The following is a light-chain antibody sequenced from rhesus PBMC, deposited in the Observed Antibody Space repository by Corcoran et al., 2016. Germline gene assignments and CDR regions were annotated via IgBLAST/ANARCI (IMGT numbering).Light chain of an antibody. CDR1: QSVSSY. Sequence: EIVMTQSPATLSLSPGERATLSCRASQSVSSYVAWYQQKPEQAPRLLIYGASSRATGIPDRFSGSGSGTDFTLIISSLEHEDVGVYYCQQYNNWNSFGQGTKVEIK. V-gene: IGKV3S9*01. J-gene: IGKJ2*01. CDR2: GAS. CDR3: QQYNNWNS.